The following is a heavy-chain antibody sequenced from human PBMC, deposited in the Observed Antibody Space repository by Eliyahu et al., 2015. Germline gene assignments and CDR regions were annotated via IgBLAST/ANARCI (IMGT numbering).Heavy chain of an antibody. CDR1: GYTFTSYY. D-gene: IGHD2-15*01. J-gene: IGHJ4*02. Sequence: GYTFTSYYMHWVRQAPGQGLEWXGIINPSGGSTSYAQKFQGRVTMTRDTSTSTVYMELSSLRSEDTAVYYCARAGYCSGGSCPNYDSSENGDYFDYWGQGTLVTVSS. CDR2: INPSGGST. V-gene: IGHV1-46*01. CDR3: ARAGYCSGGSCPNYDSSENGDYFDY.